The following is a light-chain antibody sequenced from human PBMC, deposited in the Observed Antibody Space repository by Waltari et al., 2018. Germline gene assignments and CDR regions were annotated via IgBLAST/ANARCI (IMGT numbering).Light chain of an antibody. V-gene: IGLV2-23*02. Sequence: QSALTQPASVSGSPGQSITISCTGTSSDVGNYNLVSWYQQHPGTAPKLMIYDVNARPSGVSNRFSGSKSGNTASLTISGLQPEDEADYYCCSYAGSTTFWVFGTGTKVTVL. CDR2: DVN. CDR1: SSDVGNYNL. J-gene: IGLJ1*01. CDR3: CSYAGSTTFWV.